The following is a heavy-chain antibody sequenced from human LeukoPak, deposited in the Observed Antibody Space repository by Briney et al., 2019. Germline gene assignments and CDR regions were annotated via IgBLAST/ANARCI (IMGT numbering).Heavy chain of an antibody. J-gene: IGHJ3*02. D-gene: IGHD6-13*01. CDR2: IKQDGSEK. CDR3: AILAAKPGDDAFDI. CDR1: GFMFNRYW. Sequence: GGSLRLSCAASGFMFNRYWVTWVRQAPGKGLEWVANIKQDGSEKYYVDSVKGRFTISRDYAKNSLYLQMNSLRAEDTAVYYCAILAAKPGDDAFDIWGQGTTVTVSS. V-gene: IGHV3-7*01.